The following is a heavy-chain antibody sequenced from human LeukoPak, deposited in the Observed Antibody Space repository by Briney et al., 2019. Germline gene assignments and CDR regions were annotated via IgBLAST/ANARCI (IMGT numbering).Heavy chain of an antibody. J-gene: IGHJ4*02. CDR2: INTYNGNT. CDR1: GYPFAAYG. D-gene: IGHD1/OR15-1a*01. CDR3: TRDGARNTWYRL. Sequence: ASVKVSCKASGYPFAAYGISWVRQAPGQGLELMGWINTYNGNTNYAQKFRGRVTMTTDTSTTTAYMELRSLTSDDTAVYYCTRDGARNTWYRLWGQGTLVTVSS. V-gene: IGHV1-18*01.